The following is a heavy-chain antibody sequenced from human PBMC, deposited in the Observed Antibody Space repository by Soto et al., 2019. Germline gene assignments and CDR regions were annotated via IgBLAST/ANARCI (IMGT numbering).Heavy chain of an antibody. CDR1: GGTFSSYA. CDR3: ARVLPKGYYDFWSGLHWFDP. D-gene: IGHD3-3*01. Sequence: SVKVSCKASGGTFSSYAISWVRQAPGQGLEWMGGIIPIFGTANYAQKFQGRVTITADESTSTAYMELSSLRSEDTAVYYCARVLPKGYYDFWSGLHWFDPWGQGTLVTVSS. J-gene: IGHJ5*02. V-gene: IGHV1-69*13. CDR2: IIPIFGTA.